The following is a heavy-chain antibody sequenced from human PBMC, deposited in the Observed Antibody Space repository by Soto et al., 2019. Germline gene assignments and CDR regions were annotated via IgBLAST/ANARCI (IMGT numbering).Heavy chain of an antibody. CDR1: GFTFSSYS. J-gene: IGHJ4*02. V-gene: IGHV3-48*02. CDR3: ARAVVTAIVDYFDY. CDR2: ISSSGSTT. Sequence: EVQLVESGGGLVQPGGSLRLSCAASGFTFSSYSMNWVRQAPGKGLEWVSYISSSGSTTFYADSVKGRFTVSRDNAKNSLDLQMNSLRDEDTAVYYCARAVVTAIVDYFDYWGQGTLVTVSS. D-gene: IGHD2-21*02.